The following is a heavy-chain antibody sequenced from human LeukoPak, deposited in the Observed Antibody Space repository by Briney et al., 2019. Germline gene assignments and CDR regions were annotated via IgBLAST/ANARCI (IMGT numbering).Heavy chain of an antibody. CDR3: AKDQGIAVAGHHFDY. CDR1: GFTFSSYG. V-gene: IGHV3-33*06. CDR2: IWYDGSNK. Sequence: PGGSLRLSCAASGFTFSSYGMHWVRQAPGKGLEWVAVIWYDGSNKYYADSVKGRFTISRDNSKNTLYLQMNSLRAEDTAVYYCAKDQGIAVAGHHFDYWGQGTLVTVSS. J-gene: IGHJ4*02. D-gene: IGHD6-19*01.